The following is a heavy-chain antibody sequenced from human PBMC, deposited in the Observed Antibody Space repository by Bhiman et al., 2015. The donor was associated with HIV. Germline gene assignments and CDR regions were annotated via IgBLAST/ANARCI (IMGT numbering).Heavy chain of an antibody. Sequence: EVQLVESGGGLVQPGGSLRLSCVASGFTFSNYWMSWVRQAPGKGLEWVANIKQDGSEKYYVDSVKGRFTISRDNAKNSLSLQMNNLRAEDTAVYYCARATKSGVAGSFDTWGQGTMVTVSS. CDR3: ARATKSGVAGSFDT. D-gene: IGHD6-19*01. V-gene: IGHV3-7*01. CDR1: GFTFSNYW. J-gene: IGHJ3*02. CDR2: IKQDGSEK.